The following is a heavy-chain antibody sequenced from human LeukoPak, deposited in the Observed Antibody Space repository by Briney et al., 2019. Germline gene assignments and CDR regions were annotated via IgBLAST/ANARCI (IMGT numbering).Heavy chain of an antibody. CDR1: GGSISTGDYS. V-gene: IGHV4-30-4*01. D-gene: IGHD3-10*01. J-gene: IGHJ4*02. CDR3: ARDPVYGSGTF. CDR2: IYYSGTT. Sequence: TSETLSLTCTVAGGSISTGDYSWSWIRQPPGKGLEWIGYIYYSGTTYYNPSLKGRISFSMQTSENQFSLNLRSVTAADTAVYYCARDPVYGSGTFWGQGNLVTVSS.